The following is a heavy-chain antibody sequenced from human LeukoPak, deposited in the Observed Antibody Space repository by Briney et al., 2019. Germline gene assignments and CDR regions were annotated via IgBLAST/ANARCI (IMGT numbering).Heavy chain of an antibody. CDR3: ARDPGRNGFDP. CDR2: IYYSGST. J-gene: IGHJ5*02. V-gene: IGHV4-59*01. CDR1: GGSLSSYY. Sequence: SETLSLTCTVSGGSLSSYYWSWIRQPPGKGREWVGYIYYSGSTNYTPPLQSRVTISVDTSKSQVSLKLSSVTAADTAVYYCARDPGRNGFDPWCRGTRVTVSS.